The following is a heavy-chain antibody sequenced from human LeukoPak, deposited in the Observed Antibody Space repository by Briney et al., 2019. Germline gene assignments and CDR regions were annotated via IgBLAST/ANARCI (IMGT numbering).Heavy chain of an antibody. CDR2: ISGSGGST. CDR1: RFTFSSYD. D-gene: IGHD6-6*01. CDR3: AKEVIATRLQTYYYYYYMDA. J-gene: IGHJ6*03. V-gene: IGHV3-23*01. Sequence: GGTLRLSCAASRFTFSSYDMSWVRQAPGEGLEWVSDISGSGGSTYYADSVKGRFTISRDHSKNPLYLQMNSLRAEDKALYYCAKEVIATRLQTYYYYYYMDAWGKGTTVTISS.